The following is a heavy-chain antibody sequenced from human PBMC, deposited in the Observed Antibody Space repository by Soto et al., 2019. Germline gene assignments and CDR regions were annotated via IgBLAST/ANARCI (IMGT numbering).Heavy chain of an antibody. CDR2: ISGSGGST. J-gene: IGHJ4*02. CDR3: AKTGRSGWYFDY. Sequence: GVSLILSGAASGFTFISYAMSWVRQSPGKGLEWVSAISGSGGSTYYADSVKGRFTISRDNSKNTLYLQMNSLRAEDTAVYYCAKTGRSGWYFDYWGQGTLVTVSS. CDR1: GFTFISYA. V-gene: IGHV3-23*01. D-gene: IGHD6-19*01.